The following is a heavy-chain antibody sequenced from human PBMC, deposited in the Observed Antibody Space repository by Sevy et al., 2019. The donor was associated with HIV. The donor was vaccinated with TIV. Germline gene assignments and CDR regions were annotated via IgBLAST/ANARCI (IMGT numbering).Heavy chain of an antibody. CDR1: GYTFTGYY. D-gene: IGHD3-3*01. V-gene: IGHV1-2*02. J-gene: IGHJ4*02. Sequence: ASVKVSCKASGYTFTGYYMHWVRQAPGQGLEWMGWINPNSGGTNYAQKFQGRVTMTRDTSISTAYMELSRLRSDDTAEYYCARSSITIFGVVNRSFDYWGQGTLVTVSS. CDR2: INPNSGGT. CDR3: ARSSITIFGVVNRSFDY.